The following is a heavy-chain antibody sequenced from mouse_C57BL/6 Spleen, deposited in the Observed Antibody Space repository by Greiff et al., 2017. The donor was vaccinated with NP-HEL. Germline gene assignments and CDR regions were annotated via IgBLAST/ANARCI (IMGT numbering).Heavy chain of an antibody. CDR2: IDPSDSYT. CDR3: ARSYGNYLAWFAD. Sequence: QVQLQQPGAELVMPGASVKLSCKASGYTFTSYWMHWVKQRPGQGLEWIGEIDPSDSYTNYNQKFKGKSTLTVDKSSSTAYMQLSSLTSEDSAVYYCARSYGNYLAWFADWGKGTLVTVSA. V-gene: IGHV1-69*01. D-gene: IGHD2-1*01. J-gene: IGHJ3*01. CDR1: GYTFTSYW.